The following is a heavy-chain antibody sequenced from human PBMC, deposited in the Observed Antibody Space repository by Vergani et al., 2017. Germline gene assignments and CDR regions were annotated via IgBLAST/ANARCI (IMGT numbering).Heavy chain of an antibody. D-gene: IGHD1-1*01. Sequence: QVQLQESGPGLVKPSQTLSLTCTVSGGSISSGGYYWSWIRQHPGKGLEWIGYIYYSGSTYYNPSLKSRVTVSVDTSKNQFSLKLSSVTAADTAVYYCARVFVRGTARRNCYGMDVWGQGTTVTVSS. CDR1: GGSISSGGYY. CDR2: IYYSGST. CDR3: ARVFVRGTARRNCYGMDV. J-gene: IGHJ6*02. V-gene: IGHV4-31*03.